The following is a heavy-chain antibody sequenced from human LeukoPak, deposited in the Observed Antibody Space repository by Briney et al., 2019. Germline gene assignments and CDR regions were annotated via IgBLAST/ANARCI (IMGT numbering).Heavy chain of an antibody. CDR2: IYYSVST. V-gene: IGHV4-59*01. J-gene: IGHJ4*02. CDR1: GGSISSYY. Sequence: PSETLSLTCTVSGGSISSYYWSWIRQPPGKGLEWIGYIYYSVSTNYNTSLKSRVTISVDTSKKQFSLKLSSVTAADTAVYYCGRDEGGDTAMEDWGQGTLVTVSS. D-gene: IGHD5-18*01. CDR3: GRDEGGDTAMED.